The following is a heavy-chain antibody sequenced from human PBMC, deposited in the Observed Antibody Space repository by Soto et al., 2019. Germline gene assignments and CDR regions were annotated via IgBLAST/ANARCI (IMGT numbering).Heavy chain of an antibody. CDR1: GFTVSSNY. Sequence: GGSLRLSCTASGFTVSSNYMSWVRQAPGKGLEWVSVIYSDGSTYYADSVKGRFTISRDNSKNTLYLQMNSLRAEDTAVYYCARASSWELLHRGFDYWGQGTLVTVSS. D-gene: IGHD1-26*01. CDR2: IYSDGST. V-gene: IGHV3-66*01. CDR3: ARASSWELLHRGFDY. J-gene: IGHJ4*02.